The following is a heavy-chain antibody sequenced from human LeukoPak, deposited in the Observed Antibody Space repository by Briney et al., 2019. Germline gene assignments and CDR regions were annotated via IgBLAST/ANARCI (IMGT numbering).Heavy chain of an antibody. Sequence: GGSLRLSCAASGFTFSSHWMSWVRQAPGKGLEWVANIKQDGSEEYYVDSVKGRFTISRDNAKNSLYLQMNSLRDEDMAVYYCVREGNYASGFEYWGHGTLVTVSS. D-gene: IGHD1-7*01. CDR2: IKQDGSEE. V-gene: IGHV3-7*01. CDR3: VREGNYASGFEY. J-gene: IGHJ4*01. CDR1: GFTFSSHW.